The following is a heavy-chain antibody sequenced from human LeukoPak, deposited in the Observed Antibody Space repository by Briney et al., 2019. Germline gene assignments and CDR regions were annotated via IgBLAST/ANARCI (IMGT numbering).Heavy chain of an antibody. CDR1: GGSISSNY. CDR2: IYNSGST. D-gene: IGHD1-26*01. Sequence: SETLSLTCTVSGGSISSNYWSWIRQPPGKGLEWIGYIYNSGSTNYNPSLKSRDTISVDTSKNQFSLKLNSVTAADTAVYYCARQGGSFAFDIWGQGTMVTVSS. CDR3: ARQGGSFAFDI. J-gene: IGHJ3*02. V-gene: IGHV4-59*08.